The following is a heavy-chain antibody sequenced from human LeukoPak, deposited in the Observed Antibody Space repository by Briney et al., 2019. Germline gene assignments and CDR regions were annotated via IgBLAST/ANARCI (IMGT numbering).Heavy chain of an antibody. Sequence: ASVKVSCKASGYTFTCYAMHWVRQAPGQRLEWMGWINAGNGNTKYSQKFQGRVTITRDTSASTAYMELSSLRSEDTAVYYCAREGREGNFDYWGQGTLVTVSS. CDR2: INAGNGNT. CDR3: AREGREGNFDY. J-gene: IGHJ4*02. V-gene: IGHV1-3*01. D-gene: IGHD3-10*01. CDR1: GYTFTCYA.